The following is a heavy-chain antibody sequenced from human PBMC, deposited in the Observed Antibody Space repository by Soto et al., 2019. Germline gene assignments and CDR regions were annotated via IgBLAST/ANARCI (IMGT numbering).Heavy chain of an antibody. CDR3: AKATVSGDYVWGSYRYPLGAFDY. D-gene: IGHD3-16*02. Sequence: QPXVSLRLSCAASGFTFSSYAMSWVRQAPGKGLEWVSAISGSGGSTYYADSVKGRFTISRDNSKNTLYLQMNSLRAEDTAVYYCAKATVSGDYVWGSYRYPLGAFDYWGQGTLVTVSS. CDR2: ISGSGGST. J-gene: IGHJ4*02. CDR1: GFTFSSYA. V-gene: IGHV3-23*01.